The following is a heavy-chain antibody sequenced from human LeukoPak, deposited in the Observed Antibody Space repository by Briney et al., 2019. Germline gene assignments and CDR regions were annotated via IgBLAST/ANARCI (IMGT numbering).Heavy chain of an antibody. CDR2: IHYSGST. J-gene: IGHJ4*02. D-gene: IGHD3-9*01. CDR3: ARVTGYTIEDYFDY. Sequence: PSETLSLTCTVSGGSISSSSYYWGWIRQPPGKGLEWIGSIHYSGSTNYNPSLKSRVTISVDTSKNQFSLKLRSVTAADTAVYYCARVTGYTIEDYFDYWGQGTLVTVSS. V-gene: IGHV4-39*07. CDR1: GGSISSSSYY.